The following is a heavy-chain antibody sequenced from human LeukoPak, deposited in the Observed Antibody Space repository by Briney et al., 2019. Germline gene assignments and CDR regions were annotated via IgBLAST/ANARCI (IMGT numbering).Heavy chain of an antibody. CDR2: ISGSGRTI. Sequence: GGSLRLSCAASGFTFSDYYMSWIRQAPGKGLEWVSYISGSGRTIYYADSVKGRFTISRDNSKNTLYLQMNSLRAEDTAVYYCAKDIRRGYNYGYDQFAYWGQGTLVTVSS. V-gene: IGHV3-11*04. CDR3: AKDIRRGYNYGYDQFAY. CDR1: GFTFSDYY. D-gene: IGHD5-18*01. J-gene: IGHJ4*02.